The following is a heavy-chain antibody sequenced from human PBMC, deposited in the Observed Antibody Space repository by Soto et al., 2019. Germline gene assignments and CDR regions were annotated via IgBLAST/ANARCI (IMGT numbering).Heavy chain of an antibody. Sequence: GESLKISCKGSGYSFTSYWIGWVRQMPGKGLEWMGIIYPGDSDTRYSPSCQGQVTISAGKSISTAYLHWSSLKASDTAMYYCARPVSDCSGGSCYLVLEYWGQGTLVTVSS. D-gene: IGHD2-15*01. CDR2: IYPGDSDT. CDR1: GYSFTSYW. V-gene: IGHV5-51*01. CDR3: ARPVSDCSGGSCYLVLEY. J-gene: IGHJ4*02.